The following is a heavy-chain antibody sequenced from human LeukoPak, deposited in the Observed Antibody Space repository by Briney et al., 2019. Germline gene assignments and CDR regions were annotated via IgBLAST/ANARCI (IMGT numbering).Heavy chain of an antibody. CDR3: TTVGSTSKTYYVDH. CDR1: GFTFSDAW. CDR2: IKSKTDDGTT. Sequence: GGSLRLSCAASGFTFSDAWMNCVRQAPGKGLEWVGLIKSKTDDGTTDYAAPVKGRFTISRDDSKNTVYLQTNNLKTEDTAVYYCTTVGSTSKTYYVDHWGQGSLVAVSS. V-gene: IGHV3-15*01. J-gene: IGHJ4*02. D-gene: IGHD1-26*01.